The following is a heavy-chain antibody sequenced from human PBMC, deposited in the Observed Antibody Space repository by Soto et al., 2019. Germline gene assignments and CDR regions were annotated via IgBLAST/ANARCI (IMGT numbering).Heavy chain of an antibody. CDR2: ISGSGGST. V-gene: IGHV3-23*01. Sequence: EVQLLESGGGLVPPGGSLRLYCAASGFTFTNYALGWVRQAPGRGLEWISTISGSGGSTYKADSEKGRFTISRDNSKNTLNLQMNSLRAEDTAVYYCAKDSAWAAPHFDYWGQGTLVTVSS. CDR1: GFTFTNYA. J-gene: IGHJ4*02. D-gene: IGHD1-26*01. CDR3: AKDSAWAAPHFDY.